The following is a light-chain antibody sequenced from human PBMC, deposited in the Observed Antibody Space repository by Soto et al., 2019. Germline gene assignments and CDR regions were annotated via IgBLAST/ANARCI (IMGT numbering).Light chain of an antibody. CDR2: DAS. V-gene: IGKV3-20*01. CDR1: QTVRNNY. Sequence: EIVLTPSPCTLSLSNGERATLSCSSSQTVRNNYLAWYQQKPGQAPRLLIYDASSRATGIPDRFSGSGSGTDFTLTIDRLEPEDFAVYYCHQCYSSPTTFGGGTKVDIK. CDR3: HQCYSSPTT. J-gene: IGKJ4*01.